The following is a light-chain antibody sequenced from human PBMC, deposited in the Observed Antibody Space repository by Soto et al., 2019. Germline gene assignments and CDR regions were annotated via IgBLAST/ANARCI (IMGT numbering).Light chain of an antibody. CDR3: AAWDNSLRWV. J-gene: IGLJ3*02. CDR1: SSNVGSNF. CDR2: RTD. Sequence: QSVLTQPPSVSGTPGQRVTTSCSGSSSNVGSNFVYWYQQFPGTAPKLLIYRTDQRPSGVPDRFSASKPGTSASLAISGLRSDDEAYYYCAAWDNSLRWVFGGGTKVTVL. V-gene: IGLV1-47*01.